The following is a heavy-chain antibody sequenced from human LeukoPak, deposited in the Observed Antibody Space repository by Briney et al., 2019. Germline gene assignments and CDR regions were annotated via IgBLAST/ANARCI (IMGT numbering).Heavy chain of an antibody. CDR1: GITVTTNY. CDR2: IYSGGKT. CDR3: ARVESASLSFDY. J-gene: IGHJ4*02. Sequence: GGSLRLSCAASGITVTTNYMNWVRQAPGKGLEWVSVIYSGGKTYYADSVKGRFTVSRDNSKNTLYLQMNGLRPEDTAVYYCARVESASLSFDYWGQGTLVTVSS. V-gene: IGHV3-66*02. D-gene: IGHD1-1*01.